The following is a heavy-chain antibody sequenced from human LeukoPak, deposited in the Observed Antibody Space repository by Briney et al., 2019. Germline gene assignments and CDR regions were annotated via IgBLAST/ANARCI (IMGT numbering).Heavy chain of an antibody. Sequence: QPGGSLRLSCAASGFTFSSYWMHWVRQAPGKGLMWVSRINSDGSITNYADSVKGRFTISRDNAKNTLYLQMNSLRAEDTAVYYCARVRATFSPHFDNWGQGTLATVSS. J-gene: IGHJ4*02. CDR3: ARVRATFSPHFDN. CDR1: GFTFSSYW. D-gene: IGHD5-12*01. V-gene: IGHV3-74*01. CDR2: INSDGSIT.